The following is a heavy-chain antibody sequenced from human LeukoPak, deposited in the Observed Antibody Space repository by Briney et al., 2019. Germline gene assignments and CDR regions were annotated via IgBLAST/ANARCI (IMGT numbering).Heavy chain of an antibody. J-gene: IGHJ4*02. CDR3: ARGRGVGATALDY. CDR1: GFTLSRYS. D-gene: IGHD1-26*01. Sequence: GGSLRLSCAVSGFTLSRYSMNWVRHAPGKGLEWVSYISSSSIYIYDTDSVKGRFTISRENAKNSLYLQMNSLRAEDTAVYYCARGRGVGATALDYWGQGTLVTVSS. CDR2: ISSSSIYI. V-gene: IGHV3-21*01.